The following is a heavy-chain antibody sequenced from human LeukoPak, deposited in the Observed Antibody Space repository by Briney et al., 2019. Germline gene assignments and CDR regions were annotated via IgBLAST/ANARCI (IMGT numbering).Heavy chain of an antibody. CDR3: AKDWVDYYDSSGYFDY. Sequence: QPGGSLRLSCAASGSTFSSYGMHWVRQAPGKGLEWVAVISYDGSNKYYADSVKGRFTISRDNSKNTLYLQMNSLRAEDTAVYYCAKDWVDYYDSSGYFDYWAREPWSPSPQ. J-gene: IGHJ4*02. CDR1: GSTFSSYG. D-gene: IGHD3-22*01. V-gene: IGHV3-30*18. CDR2: ISYDGSNK.